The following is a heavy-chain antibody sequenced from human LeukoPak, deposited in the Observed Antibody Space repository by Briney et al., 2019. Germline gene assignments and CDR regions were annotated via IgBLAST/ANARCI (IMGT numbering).Heavy chain of an antibody. J-gene: IGHJ5*02. CDR3: AARIYAPGDVGWFDP. CDR2: TIPLFGVR. Sequence: ASVKVSCKASGVTFSNYAFSWVRHAPGQGLEWMAETIPLFGVRKYAEKFQGRVTITPDATTNTVFLDLTSLRSEDTAVYYCAARIYAPGDVGWFDPRGQGTLVTVSS. CDR1: GVTFSNYA. D-gene: IGHD2/OR15-2a*01. V-gene: IGHV1-69*01.